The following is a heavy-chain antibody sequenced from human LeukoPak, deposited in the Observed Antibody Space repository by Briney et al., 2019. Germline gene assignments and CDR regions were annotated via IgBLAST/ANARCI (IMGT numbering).Heavy chain of an antibody. V-gene: IGHV4-59*11. D-gene: IGHD3-22*01. CDR1: GGSISSHY. J-gene: IGHJ5*02. CDR3: ARFYDSSGYYYVAPGRNWFDP. Sequence: PPETLSLTCTVSGGSISSHYWSWIRQPPGKGLEWIGYIYYSGSTNYNPSLKSRVTISVDTSKNQFSLKLSSVTAADTAVYYCARFYDSSGYYYVAPGRNWFDPWGQGTLVTVSS. CDR2: IYYSGST.